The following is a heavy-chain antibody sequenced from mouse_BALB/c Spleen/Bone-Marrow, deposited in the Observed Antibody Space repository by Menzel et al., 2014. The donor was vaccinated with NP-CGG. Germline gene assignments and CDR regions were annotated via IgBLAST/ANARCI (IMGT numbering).Heavy chain of an antibody. CDR2: INPYNGGT. Sequence: VQLQQSGPELVKPGASMKISCKASGYSFTGYTMNWVKQSHGKNLEWIGLINPYNGGTNYNQKFKGKATLTVDKSSSTAYMGLLSPTSEDSAVYYCARDYGNPSPFAYWGQGTLVTVSA. CDR1: GYSFTGYT. V-gene: IGHV1-18*01. J-gene: IGHJ3*01. D-gene: IGHD2-1*01. CDR3: ARDYGNPSPFAY.